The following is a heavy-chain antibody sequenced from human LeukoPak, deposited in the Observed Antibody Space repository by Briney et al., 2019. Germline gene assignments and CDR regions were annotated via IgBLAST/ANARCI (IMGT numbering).Heavy chain of an antibody. CDR3: AKANPGSPWGMDV. J-gene: IGHJ6*02. V-gene: IGHV3-30*18. CDR2: ISYDGSNK. Sequence: GGSLRLSCAASGFTFSSYGMHWVRQAPGKGLEWVAVISYDGSNKYYADSVKGRFTISRDNSKNTLYLQMNSLRAEDTAVYYCAKANPGSPWGMDVWGQGTTVTVSS. CDR1: GFTFSSYG. D-gene: IGHD1-14*01.